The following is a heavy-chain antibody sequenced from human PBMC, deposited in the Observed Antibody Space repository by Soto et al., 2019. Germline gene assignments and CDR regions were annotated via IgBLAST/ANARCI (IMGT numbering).Heavy chain of an antibody. CDR2: IYYSGST. CDR1: GGSISSGGYY. V-gene: IGHV4-31*03. J-gene: IGHJ4*02. CDR3: ATDTYYYDSSGYYSDGPFDY. Sequence: SETLSLTCTVSGGSISSGGYYWSWIRQHPGKGLEWIGYIYYSGSTYYNPSLKSRVTISVDTSKNQFSLKLSSVTAADTAVYYCATDTYYYDSSGYYSDGPFDYWGQGTLVT. D-gene: IGHD3-22*01.